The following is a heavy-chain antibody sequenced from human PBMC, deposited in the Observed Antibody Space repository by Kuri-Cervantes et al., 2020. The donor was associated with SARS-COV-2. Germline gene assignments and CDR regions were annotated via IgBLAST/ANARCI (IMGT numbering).Heavy chain of an antibody. Sequence: GESLKISCAASGFTFSSYAMSWVRQAPGKGLEWVSAISGSGGSTYYADSVKGRFTISRDNSKNTLYLQMNSLRAEDTAVYYCANDKGSPRGWGTMIKGYFDYWGQGTLVTVSS. CDR3: ANDKGSPRGWGTMIKGYFDY. D-gene: IGHD3-22*01. J-gene: IGHJ4*02. CDR2: ISGSGGST. CDR1: GFTFSSYA. V-gene: IGHV3-23*01.